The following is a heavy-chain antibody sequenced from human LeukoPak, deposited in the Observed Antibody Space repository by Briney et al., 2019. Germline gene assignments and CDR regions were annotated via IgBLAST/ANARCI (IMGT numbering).Heavy chain of an antibody. J-gene: IGHJ1*01. V-gene: IGHV4-4*07. D-gene: IGHD2-2*01. Sequence: SETLSLTCSVSGGSISGYYWSWIRQPAGKGLEWIGRIYTSGSTNYNPSLKSRVTMSVDTSKNQFSLKLSSVTAADTAVYYCARGDYCSSTSCYSSEYFQHWGQGTLVTVSS. CDR2: IYTSGST. CDR1: GGSISGYY. CDR3: ARGDYCSSTSCYSSEYFQH.